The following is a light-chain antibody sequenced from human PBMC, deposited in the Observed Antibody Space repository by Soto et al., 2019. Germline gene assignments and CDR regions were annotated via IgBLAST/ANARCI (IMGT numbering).Light chain of an antibody. J-gene: IGKJ4*01. Sequence: EIVLTQSPATLSLSPGERATLSCRASQSVSSYLAWYQQKPGQAPRLLIYDASNRATGIPARFSGSGSGTDFTLTISCLEPEDFAVYYCQQRSNWPFGGGTKVEIK. CDR1: QSVSSY. CDR2: DAS. V-gene: IGKV3-11*01. CDR3: QQRSNWP.